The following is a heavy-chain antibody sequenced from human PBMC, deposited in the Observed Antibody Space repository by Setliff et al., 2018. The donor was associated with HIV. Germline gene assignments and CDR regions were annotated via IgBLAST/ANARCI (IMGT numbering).Heavy chain of an antibody. V-gene: IGHV1-18*01. CDR3: ARDHETHRYFDWLRGDYYYGMDV. D-gene: IGHD3-9*01. Sequence: ASVKVSCKPSGYNFTTYGLSWVRQAPGQGLEWMGWISTYSDETSSSQNLQGRLTMTTDTSTGTAYMELRSLRSDDTAVYYCARDHETHRYFDWLRGDYYYGMDVWGQGTTVTVSS. CDR2: ISTYSDET. J-gene: IGHJ6*02. CDR1: GYNFTTYG.